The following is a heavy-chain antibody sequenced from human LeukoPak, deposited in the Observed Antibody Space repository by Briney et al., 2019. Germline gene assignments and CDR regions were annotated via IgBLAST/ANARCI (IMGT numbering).Heavy chain of an antibody. J-gene: IGHJ3*02. Sequence: PGRSLRLSCAASGFTFSNYGMHWVRQVPGKGLEWVAAIWFDGIRKYYADSVKGRLTISRDNSKNTLYLQMNSLRAEDTAVYYCARDLEDSSPFGAFDTWGQGTMVTVSS. CDR2: IWFDGIRK. D-gene: IGHD3-22*01. CDR1: GFTFSNYG. V-gene: IGHV3-33*01. CDR3: ARDLEDSSPFGAFDT.